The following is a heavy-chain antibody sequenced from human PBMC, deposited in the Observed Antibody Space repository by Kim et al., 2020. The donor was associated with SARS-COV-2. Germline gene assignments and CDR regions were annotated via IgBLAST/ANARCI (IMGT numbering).Heavy chain of an antibody. J-gene: IGHJ4*02. D-gene: IGHD3-9*01. V-gene: IGHV3-23*01. CDR3: ATDPYFDGLLVDF. Sequence: ADSVKGRYTISRDNSKNTLYLQMNSLRAEDTALYYCATDPYFDGLLVDFWGQGTLLTVSS.